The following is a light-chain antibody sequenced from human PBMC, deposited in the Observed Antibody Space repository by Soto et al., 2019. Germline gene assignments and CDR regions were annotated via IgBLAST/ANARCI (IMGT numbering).Light chain of an antibody. CDR1: RSNIGSNT. V-gene: IGLV1-44*01. J-gene: IGLJ2*01. CDR2: SNN. CDR3: AAWDDSLNGQL. Sequence: QSVLTQPPSASGTPGQRVTISCSGSRSNIGSNTVNWYQQHPGTAPKVLIYSNNQRPSGVPDRFSGSKSGTSASLAISGLQSEDEADYYCAAWDDSLNGQLFAGGTKLTVL.